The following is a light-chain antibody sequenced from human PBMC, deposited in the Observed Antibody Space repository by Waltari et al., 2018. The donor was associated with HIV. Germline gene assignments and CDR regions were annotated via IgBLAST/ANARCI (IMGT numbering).Light chain of an antibody. J-gene: IGKJ5*01. CDR2: DAS. CDR1: QSVRRY. Sequence: ENVVTQSPATLSLSPGETAALSCRASQSVRRYLAWYQQKHGQAPRLLIYDASNRATGIPARFSGSGSGTDFTLTISSLEPEESAVYYCQQGYNWPTFGQGTRLEIK. V-gene: IGKV3-11*01. CDR3: QQGYNWPT.